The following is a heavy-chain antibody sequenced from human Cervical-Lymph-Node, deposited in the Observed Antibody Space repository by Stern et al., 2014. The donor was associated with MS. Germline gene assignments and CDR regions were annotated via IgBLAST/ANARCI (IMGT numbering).Heavy chain of an antibody. J-gene: IGHJ4*02. CDR2: ISSSGNTI. V-gene: IGHV3-11*01. CDR1: GFTFSDYY. Sequence: VQLVESGGDLVKPGGSLRLSCAASGFTFSDYYMSWIRQATGKGLEWVSYISSSGNTIYYADSVKGRFTISRDNAKNSLYLQMNSLRAEDTAVFYCARVGYTGYLVDYWGQGTLVTVSS. D-gene: IGHD5-12*01. CDR3: ARVGYTGYLVDY.